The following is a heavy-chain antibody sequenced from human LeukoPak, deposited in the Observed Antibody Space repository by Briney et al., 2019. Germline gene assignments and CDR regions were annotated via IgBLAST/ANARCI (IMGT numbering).Heavy chain of an antibody. CDR1: GFTFSNYG. CDR2: IKQDGSEK. Sequence: GGSLRLSCAASGFTFSNYGMHWVRQAPGKGLEWVANIKQDGSEKYYVDSVKGRFTISRDNAKNSLYLQMNSLRAEDTAVYYCARDRAGAAAGVFDYWGQGTLVTVSS. J-gene: IGHJ4*02. CDR3: ARDRAGAAAGVFDY. V-gene: IGHV3-7*01. D-gene: IGHD6-13*01.